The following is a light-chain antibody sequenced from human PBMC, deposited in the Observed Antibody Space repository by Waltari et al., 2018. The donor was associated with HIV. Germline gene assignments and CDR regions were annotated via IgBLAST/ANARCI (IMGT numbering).Light chain of an antibody. Sequence: QSALTQPASVSGSPGQSITISCTGTSSDVGGYNYVYWYQQPPGKAPKLMIYEVSNRPSGVSNRFSGSKSGNTASLTISGLQAEDEADYYCSSYTSSSTLDVVFGGGTKLTVL. V-gene: IGLV2-14*01. CDR2: EVS. CDR1: SSDVGGYNY. J-gene: IGLJ2*01. CDR3: SSYTSSSTLDVV.